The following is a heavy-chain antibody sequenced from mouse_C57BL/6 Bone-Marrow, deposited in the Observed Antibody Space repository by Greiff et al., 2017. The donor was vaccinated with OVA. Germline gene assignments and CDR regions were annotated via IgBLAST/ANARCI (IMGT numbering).Heavy chain of an antibody. CDR2: INPNNGGT. V-gene: IGHV1-26*01. CDR3: ARSKTTVVATPFAY. CDR1: GYTFTDYY. J-gene: IGHJ3*01. D-gene: IGHD1-1*01. Sequence: VQLQQSGPELVKPGASVKISCKASGYTFTDYYMNWVKQSHGKSLEWIGDINPNNGGTSYNQKFKGKATLTVDKSSSTAYMELRSLTSEDSAVYYCARSKTTVVATPFAYWGQGTLVTVSA.